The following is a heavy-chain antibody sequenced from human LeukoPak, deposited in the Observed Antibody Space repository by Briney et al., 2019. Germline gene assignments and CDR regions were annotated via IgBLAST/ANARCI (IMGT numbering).Heavy chain of an antibody. Sequence: SETLSLTCTVSGGSISSYYWSWIRQPPGKGLEWIGYIYYSGSTNYNPSLKSRVTISVDTSKNQFSLKLSSVTAADTDVYYCARGGYSGYVRYWGQGTLVTVSS. V-gene: IGHV4-59*01. CDR1: GGSISSYY. CDR3: ARGGYSGYVRY. J-gene: IGHJ4*02. D-gene: IGHD5-12*01. CDR2: IYYSGST.